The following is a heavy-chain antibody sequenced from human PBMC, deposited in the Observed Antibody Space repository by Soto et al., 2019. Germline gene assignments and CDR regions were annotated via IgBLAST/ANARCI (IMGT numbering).Heavy chain of an antibody. Sequence: EVQLLESGGGLVQPGGSLRLSCAASGFTFSSYAMSWVRQAPGKGLEWVSAISGSGGSTYYADSVKGRFTISRDNSKNTLYLQMNGLRAEDMAVYYCAKALYCSGGSGYWGGFDYWGQGTLVTVS. D-gene: IGHD2-15*01. CDR2: ISGSGGST. J-gene: IGHJ4*02. CDR1: GFTFSSYA. V-gene: IGHV3-23*01. CDR3: AKALYCSGGSGYWGGFDY.